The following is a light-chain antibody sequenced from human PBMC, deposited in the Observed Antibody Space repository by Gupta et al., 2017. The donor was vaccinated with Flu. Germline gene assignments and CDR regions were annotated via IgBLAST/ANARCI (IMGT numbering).Light chain of an antibody. CDR1: KLGDKY. CDR2: QDS. J-gene: IGLJ2*01. V-gene: IGLV3-1*01. Sequence: SSDLTQPPSVSVSPGQPASITCSGDKLGDKYACWYQQKPGQSPVLVIYQDSKRPSGIPERFSGSNSGNTATLTISGTQAMDEADYYCQAWDSSTGVFGGGTKLTVL. CDR3: QAWDSSTGV.